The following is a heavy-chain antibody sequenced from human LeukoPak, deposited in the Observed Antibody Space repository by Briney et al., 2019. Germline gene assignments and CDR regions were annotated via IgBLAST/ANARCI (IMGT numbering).Heavy chain of an antibody. J-gene: IGHJ4*02. Sequence: KDGESLKISCKGSGYSFTNYWIAWVRQMPGRGLEWMVIINPSDSDTRYSPSFQGQVTISADKSISTAYLQRSSLKASDSAMYYCARAWNFDYWGQGTLVTVSS. D-gene: IGHD1-1*01. V-gene: IGHV5-51*01. CDR2: INPSDSDT. CDR1: GYSFTNYW. CDR3: ARAWNFDY.